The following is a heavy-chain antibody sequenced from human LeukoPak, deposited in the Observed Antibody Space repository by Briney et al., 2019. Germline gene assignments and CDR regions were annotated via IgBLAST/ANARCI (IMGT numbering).Heavy chain of an antibody. CDR3: TRRATRWQFDL. CDR2: INWKTGNG. V-gene: IGHV3-9*01. J-gene: IGHJ2*01. CDR1: GFNFDDYA. Sequence: GGSLRLSCAVSGFNFDDYAMHWVRQAPGRGLEWVLGINWKTGNGIYADSVKGRFTISRDNAKNSLYLQMSSLRAEDTALYYCTRRATRWQFDLWGRGTLLTVSS. D-gene: IGHD5-24*01.